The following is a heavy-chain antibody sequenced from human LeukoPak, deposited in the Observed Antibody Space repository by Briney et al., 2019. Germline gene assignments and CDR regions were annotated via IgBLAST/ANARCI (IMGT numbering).Heavy chain of an antibody. V-gene: IGHV4-34*01. D-gene: IGHD3-10*01. CDR1: GGSFSGYY. CDR3: ARFSGKITMVRGVFFDP. CDR2: INHSGST. J-gene: IGHJ5*02. Sequence: PSETLSLICAVYGGSFSGYYWSWIGQPPGKGLEWIGEINHSGSTNYNPSLKSRVTISVDTSENQFSLKLSSVTAADTAVYYCARFSGKITMVRGVFFDPWGKGTVDTVSS.